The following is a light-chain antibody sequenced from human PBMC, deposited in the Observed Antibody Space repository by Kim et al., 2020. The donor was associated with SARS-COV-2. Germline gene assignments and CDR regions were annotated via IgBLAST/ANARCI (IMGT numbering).Light chain of an antibody. J-gene: IGKJ4*01. V-gene: IGKV3-11*01. CDR3: QQRNNWPPKVT. CDR1: QSISSS. Sequence: PGAGASLSRRASQSISSSLAWYQQRPGQPPRLLIFDASIRASGIPAWFSGSGSGTDFTLTISGLEPEDFAVYYCQQRNNWPPKVTFGGGTKVDIK. CDR2: DAS.